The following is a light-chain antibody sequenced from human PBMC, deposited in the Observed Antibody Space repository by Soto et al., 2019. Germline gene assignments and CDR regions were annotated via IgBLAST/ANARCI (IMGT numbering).Light chain of an antibody. Sequence: QSVLAQPASVSGSPGQSITISCTGTSSDVGAYNYVSWYQQHPGKAPKVLIYDVSNRPSGVSNRFSGSKSGNTASLTISGLQAEDEADYYCNSYTGVSTLFLFGTG. V-gene: IGLV2-14*03. J-gene: IGLJ1*01. CDR1: SSDVGAYNY. CDR2: DVS. CDR3: NSYTGVSTLFL.